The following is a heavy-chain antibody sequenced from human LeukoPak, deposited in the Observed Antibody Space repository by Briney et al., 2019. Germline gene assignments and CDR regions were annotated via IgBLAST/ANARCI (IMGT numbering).Heavy chain of an antibody. Sequence: GESLKISCKGSGYSFTSYWIGWVRQMPGKGLEWIGVIFPGESDTRYSPSLQGQVTISADKSISTAYLQWSSLKASDTAMYYCAREGGHYYGSGSYYNRSYYYYGMDVWGQGTTVTVSS. D-gene: IGHD3-10*01. CDR3: AREGGHYYGSGSYYNRSYYYYGMDV. J-gene: IGHJ6*02. V-gene: IGHV5-51*01. CDR1: GYSFTSYW. CDR2: IFPGESDT.